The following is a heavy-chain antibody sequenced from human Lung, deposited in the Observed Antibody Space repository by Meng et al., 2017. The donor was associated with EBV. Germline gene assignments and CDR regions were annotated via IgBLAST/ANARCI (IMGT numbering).Heavy chain of an antibody. V-gene: IGHV4-34*01. CDR3: ARGGTSSAPFDY. J-gene: IGHJ4*02. D-gene: IGHD2-2*01. Sequence: GLCKPPGSLSLTCGVSGRSFSSSYWSWIRQPPGKGLEWIGQINYSGITNYNPSLKSRVTISVDTSKNQFSLSLNSVTAADTAVYYCARGGTSSAPFDYWGQGTLVTVSS. CDR1: GRSFSSSY. CDR2: INYSGIT.